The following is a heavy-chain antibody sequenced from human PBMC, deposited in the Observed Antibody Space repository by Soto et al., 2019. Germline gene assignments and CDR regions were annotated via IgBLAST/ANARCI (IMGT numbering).Heavy chain of an antibody. J-gene: IGHJ4*02. V-gene: IGHV3-7*04. CDR2: IKQDGSGK. D-gene: IGHD6-19*01. CDR3: AGGGQQWKVAVCFDY. CDR1: GFTFSRFW. Sequence: EVQLVESGGCLVQPGGSLRLSCAASGFTFSRFWMSWVRQTPGKGLEWVANIKQDGSGKHYVDSVKGRFTISRDNTKNSLFLQMNSLRVEATALYCCAGGGQQWKVAVCFDYWGQGTLVTVSS.